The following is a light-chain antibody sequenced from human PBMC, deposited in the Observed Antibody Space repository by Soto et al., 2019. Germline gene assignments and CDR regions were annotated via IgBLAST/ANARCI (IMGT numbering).Light chain of an antibody. CDR3: QQYNSYS. J-gene: IGKJ1*01. V-gene: IGKV1-17*01. Sequence: TQMTQSPLSLSASVGEKIIITCRASRDVGSDVSWYQQKPGTAPKVLIYHASNLQSGVPSRFSGSGSGTEFTLTISSLQPDDFATYYCQQYNSYSFGQGTKVEIK. CDR2: HAS. CDR1: RDVGSD.